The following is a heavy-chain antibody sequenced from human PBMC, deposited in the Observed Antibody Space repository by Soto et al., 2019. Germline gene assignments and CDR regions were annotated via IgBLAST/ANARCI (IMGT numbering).Heavy chain of an antibody. Sequence: EVQLLESGGGLVQPGGSLKISCAVSGFTFSSYAMSWVRQAPGKGREWVSGISGTGRVTNYAESVKGRFTISRDNPKNTLSLEMKSLRAEDTAVYYCAKDVHYDIVTGIEYFDHWGQGTLVTVSS. J-gene: IGHJ1*01. D-gene: IGHD3-9*01. CDR1: GFTFSSYA. CDR3: AKDVHYDIVTGIEYFDH. CDR2: ISGTGRVT. V-gene: IGHV3-23*01.